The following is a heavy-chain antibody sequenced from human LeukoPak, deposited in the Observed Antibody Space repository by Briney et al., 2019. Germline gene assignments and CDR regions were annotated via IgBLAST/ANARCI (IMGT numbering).Heavy chain of an antibody. Sequence: PSETLSLTCTVSGGSISSSSYYWSWIRQPPGKGLEWIGYISYSGSTNYNPSLKSRVTISVDTSKNQFSLKLNSVTAADTAVYYCARYIWGSYPTFEDYWGQGSLVTVSS. CDR2: ISYSGST. V-gene: IGHV4-61*01. CDR3: ARYIWGSYPTFEDY. CDR1: GGSISSSSYY. D-gene: IGHD3-16*02. J-gene: IGHJ4*02.